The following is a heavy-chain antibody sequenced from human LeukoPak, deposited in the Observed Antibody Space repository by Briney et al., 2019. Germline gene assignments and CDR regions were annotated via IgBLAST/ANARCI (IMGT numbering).Heavy chain of an antibody. CDR2: MKPNSGNT. V-gene: IGHV1-8*01. J-gene: IGHJ4*02. CDR3: ARPRATVTTLLDY. Sequence: ASVKVSCKASGYTFTNYDINWVRQATGQGLEWMGYMKPNSGNTGYAQKFQGRVTMTRDTSISTAYMELSSLRSEDTAVYYCARPRATVTTLLDYWGQGTLVTVSS. CDR1: GYTFTNYD. D-gene: IGHD4-17*01.